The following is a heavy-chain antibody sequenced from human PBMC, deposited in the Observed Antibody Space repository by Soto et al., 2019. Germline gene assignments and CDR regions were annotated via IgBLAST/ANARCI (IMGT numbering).Heavy chain of an antibody. V-gene: IGHV3-49*04. Sequence: GGSLRLSGTASGFTFGDYAMSWVRQAPGKGLEWGGFIRSKADGGTTEYAASVKGSFTISRDASKSIAYLQKNSLQTEHTAVYYCTRPAPRWGRYCHYYRLEVWGQGTRVPGS. J-gene: IGHJ6*01. D-gene: IGHD1-26*01. CDR2: IRSKADGGTT. CDR1: GFTFGDYA. CDR3: TRPAPRWGRYCHYYRLEV.